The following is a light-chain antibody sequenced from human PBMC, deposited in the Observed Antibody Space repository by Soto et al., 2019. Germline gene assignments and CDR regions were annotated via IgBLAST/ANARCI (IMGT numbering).Light chain of an antibody. CDR3: SSYTSSSTLNYD. CDR1: SSDVGGYNY. Sequence: QSVLTQPASVSGSPGQSITISCTGTSSDVGGYNYGSWYQQHPGKAPKLMIYDVSNRPSGVSNRFSGSKSGNTASLTISGLQAEDEADYYCSSYTSSSTLNYDFGTGTKVTVL. CDR2: DVS. V-gene: IGLV2-14*01. J-gene: IGLJ1*01.